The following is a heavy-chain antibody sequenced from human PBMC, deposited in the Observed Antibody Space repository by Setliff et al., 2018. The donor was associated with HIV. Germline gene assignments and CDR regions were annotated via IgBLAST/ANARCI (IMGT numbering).Heavy chain of an antibody. V-gene: IGHV4-38-2*01. J-gene: IGHJ4*02. CDR3: ARVSAGKDYYDSSGYYYRFDY. D-gene: IGHD3-22*01. CDR1: GYSISSGYY. Sequence: SETLSLTCAVSGYSISSGYYWGWIRQPPGKGLEWIGHIYISGSTNYNPSLKSRVTISVDTSKNQFSLKLSSVTAADTAVYYCARVSAGKDYYDSSGYYYRFDYWGQGTLVTVSS. CDR2: IYISGST.